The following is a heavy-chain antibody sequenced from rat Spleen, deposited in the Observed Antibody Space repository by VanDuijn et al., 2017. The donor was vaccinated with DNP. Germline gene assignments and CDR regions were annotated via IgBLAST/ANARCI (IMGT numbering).Heavy chain of an antibody. CDR2: INSAGGT. CDR1: GYSITRNYR. Sequence: EVQLQESGPGLVKPSQSLSLTCSVTGYSITRNYRWNWIRKFPGNKLGWLGYINSAGGTNYNPSLKSRVSINRDTSKNQFFLQVKSVTNEDTATYYCARDNSADLHWYFDFWGPGTMVTVSS. V-gene: IGHV3-3*01. CDR3: ARDNSADLHWYFDF. J-gene: IGHJ1*01. D-gene: IGHD4-3*01.